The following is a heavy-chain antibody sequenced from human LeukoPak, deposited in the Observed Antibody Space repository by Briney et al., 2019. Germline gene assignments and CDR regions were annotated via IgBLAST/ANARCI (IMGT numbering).Heavy chain of an antibody. Sequence: GGSPRLSCAASGFTFSSYWMTWVRQGPGKGLEWVANIKQDGSEKQYVNAVKGRFTISRDNAKNSLYLQMNNLRAEDTAVYYCASVSRGRSDWDHWGQGTLVTVSS. CDR3: ASVSRGRSDWDH. CDR1: GFTFSSYW. CDR2: IKQDGSEK. J-gene: IGHJ4*02. D-gene: IGHD2-21*02. V-gene: IGHV3-7*01.